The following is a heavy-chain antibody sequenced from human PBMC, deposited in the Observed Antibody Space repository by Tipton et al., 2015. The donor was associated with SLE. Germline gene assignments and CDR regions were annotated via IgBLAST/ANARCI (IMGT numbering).Heavy chain of an antibody. V-gene: IGHV4-59*05. CDR1: GASIKSYD. CDR3: AREGGVDGSYDDDAFDV. Sequence: GLVKPSETLSLTCTVSGASIKSYDWSWIRQSAGKGLEWIGSISYSGTTHYSPSPKSRVSISADTSKNQFSLRLSSVTAADTAVYYCAREGGVDGSYDDDAFDVWGQGTTVTVSS. CDR2: ISYSGTT. D-gene: IGHD1-26*01. J-gene: IGHJ3*01.